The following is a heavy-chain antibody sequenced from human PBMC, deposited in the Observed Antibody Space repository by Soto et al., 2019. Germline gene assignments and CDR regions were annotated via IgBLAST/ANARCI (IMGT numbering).Heavy chain of an antibody. J-gene: IGHJ5*02. Sequence: SLTIYCKDPGGTFRSYAISWVRQAPGQGLEWMGGIIPIFGTANYEQKFQGRVTITADESTNTAYMELIRLISEDTAVDYCARGPPLRTNCVPLDPWGQGTLVTVSS. CDR2: IIPIFGTA. CDR3: ARGPPLRTNCVPLDP. CDR1: GGTFRSYA. D-gene: IGHD2-8*01. V-gene: IGHV1-69*13.